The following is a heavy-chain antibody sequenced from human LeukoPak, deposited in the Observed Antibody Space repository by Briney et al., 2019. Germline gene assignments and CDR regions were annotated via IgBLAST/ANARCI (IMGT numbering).Heavy chain of an antibody. CDR2: IVVGSGNT. CDR1: GFTFTSSA. CDR3: AAAPLTNFSFDY. D-gene: IGHD4/OR15-4a*01. J-gene: IGHJ4*02. Sequence: SATVSCKASGFTFTSSAVQWVRQARGQRLEWIGWIVVGSGNTNYAQKFQERVTITRDMSTSTAYMELSSLRSEDTAVYYCAAAPLTNFSFDYWGQGTLVTVSS. V-gene: IGHV1-58*01.